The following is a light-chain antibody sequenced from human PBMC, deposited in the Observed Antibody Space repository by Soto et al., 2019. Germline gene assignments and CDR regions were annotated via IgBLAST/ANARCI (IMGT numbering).Light chain of an antibody. J-gene: IGKJ1*01. Sequence: EIVMTQSPATLSVSPGERATLSCRASQSVSSNLAWYQQKPGQAPRLLIYGASTRATGIPARFSGSGSGTELPLTNSSLQSEDFAVYYCQQYNNWPFPSWTFGQGTKVEIK. CDR2: GAS. V-gene: IGKV3-15*01. CDR1: QSVSSN. CDR3: QQYNNWPFPSWT.